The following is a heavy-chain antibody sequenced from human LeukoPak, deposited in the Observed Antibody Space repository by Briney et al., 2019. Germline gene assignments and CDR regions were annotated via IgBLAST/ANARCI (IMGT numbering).Heavy chain of an antibody. CDR1: GFIVSGGF. Sequence: GGSLRLSCAASGFIVSGGFMSWVRQAPGKGLEWVSVIYSDGSTYYADSVKGRFTISRDNSENTLDLQMTGLRAEDTAVYYCARERGRGRDSPWFDYWGQGTLVTVSS. V-gene: IGHV3-53*01. CDR2: IYSDGST. J-gene: IGHJ4*02. CDR3: ARERGRGRDSPWFDY. D-gene: IGHD1-26*01.